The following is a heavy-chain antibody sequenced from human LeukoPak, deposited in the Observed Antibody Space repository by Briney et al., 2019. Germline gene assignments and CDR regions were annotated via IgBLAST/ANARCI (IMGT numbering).Heavy chain of an antibody. CDR2: ISSYNGNT. Sequence: ASVKVSCKASGYTFTSYGISWVRQAPGQGLEWMGWISSYNGNTNYAQKLQGRATMTTDTSTSTAYMELGSLRSDDTAVYYCARGSFPSDDILTGPFDNWGQGTLVTVSS. CDR1: GYTFTSYG. J-gene: IGHJ4*02. CDR3: ARGSFPSDDILTGPFDN. V-gene: IGHV1-18*01. D-gene: IGHD3-9*01.